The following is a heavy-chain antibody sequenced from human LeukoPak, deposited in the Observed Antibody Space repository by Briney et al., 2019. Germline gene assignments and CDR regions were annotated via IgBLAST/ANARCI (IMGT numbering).Heavy chain of an antibody. V-gene: IGHV3-30-3*01. D-gene: IGHD6-13*01. CDR2: ISYDGSNK. CDR3: ARAAGAGSDAFAF. Sequence: PGRSLRLSCAASGFTFSSYAMHWVRQAPGKGLEWVAVISYDGSNKYYADSVKGRFTISRDNSKNTLYLQMSSLRAEDTAVYYCARAAGAGSDAFAFWGQGTMVTVSS. J-gene: IGHJ3*01. CDR1: GFTFSSYA.